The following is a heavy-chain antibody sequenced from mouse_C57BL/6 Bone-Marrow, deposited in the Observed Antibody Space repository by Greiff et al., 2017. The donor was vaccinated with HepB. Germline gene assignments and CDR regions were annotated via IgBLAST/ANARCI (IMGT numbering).Heavy chain of an antibody. CDR1: GFTFSNYW. CDR3: SYYYGSSLYWYFDV. V-gene: IGHV6-3*01. D-gene: IGHD1-1*01. CDR2: IRLKSDNYAT. Sequence: EVQLVESGGGLVQPGGSMKLSCVASGFTFSNYWMNWVRQSPEKGLEWVAQIRLKSDNYATHYAESVKGRFTISRDDSKSSVYLQMNNLRAEDTGIYYCSYYYGSSLYWYFDVWGTGTTVTVSS. J-gene: IGHJ1*03.